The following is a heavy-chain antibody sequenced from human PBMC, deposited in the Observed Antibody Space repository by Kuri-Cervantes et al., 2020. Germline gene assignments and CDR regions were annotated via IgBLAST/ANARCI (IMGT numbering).Heavy chain of an antibody. CDR1: GGSVSSGSYY. V-gene: IGHV4-61*01. D-gene: IGHD3-3*01. Sequence: SETLSLTCTVAGGSVSSGSYYWSWIRQPPGKGLEWIGYIPNSGSTNYNPSLKSRVTISVDTSKNQFSLKLSSVTAADTAVYYCAGAPREWGSYYYMDVWGKGTTVTVSS. J-gene: IGHJ6*03. CDR3: AGAPREWGSYYYMDV. CDR2: IPNSGST.